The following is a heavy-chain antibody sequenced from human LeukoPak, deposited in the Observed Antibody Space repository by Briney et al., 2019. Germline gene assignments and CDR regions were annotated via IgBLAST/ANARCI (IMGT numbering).Heavy chain of an antibody. Sequence: SVKVSCKASGGXFSSYAINWVRQAPGQGLEWMGWIIPILGIPNYAQKFQGRVTITADRSTSTAYMELSSLRSEDAAVYYCARVSYYDSSGYPEYFHHWGQGTLVTVSS. CDR1: GGXFSSYA. CDR3: ARVSYYDSSGYPEYFHH. D-gene: IGHD3-22*01. CDR2: IIPILGIP. V-gene: IGHV1-69*04. J-gene: IGHJ1*01.